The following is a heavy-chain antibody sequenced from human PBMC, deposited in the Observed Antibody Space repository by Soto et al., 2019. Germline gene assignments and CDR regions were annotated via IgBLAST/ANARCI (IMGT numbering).Heavy chain of an antibody. CDR1: GFSLSNAGLG. V-gene: IGHV2-26*04. CDR2: IFSNDEK. Sequence: QVTVKESGPVLVKPTETLTLTCTVSGFSLSNAGLGVRWIRQPPGKALEWLAHIFSNDEKDYITSLKSRLTIYENTSKSQVVLIMTNIDPVDTATYYCASTYSASWYWFDPWGQGTLVTVSS. D-gene: IGHD6-13*01. J-gene: IGHJ5*02. CDR3: ASTYSASWYWFDP.